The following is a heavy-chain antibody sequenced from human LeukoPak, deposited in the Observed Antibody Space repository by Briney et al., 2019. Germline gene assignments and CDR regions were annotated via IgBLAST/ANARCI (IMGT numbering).Heavy chain of an antibody. Sequence: SETLSLTCAVSGYSISSGYYWGWFRQSPGKGLEWIATIFHSGSIYYNPSLKSRVTLSVDTSKNQFSLRLNSVTAAETALYYCARMGVSYYYDSSTYYPTAFDVWGQGTMVSVSS. J-gene: IGHJ3*01. CDR1: GYSISSGYY. D-gene: IGHD3-22*01. CDR3: ARMGVSYYYDSSTYYPTAFDV. V-gene: IGHV4-38-2*01. CDR2: IFHSGSI.